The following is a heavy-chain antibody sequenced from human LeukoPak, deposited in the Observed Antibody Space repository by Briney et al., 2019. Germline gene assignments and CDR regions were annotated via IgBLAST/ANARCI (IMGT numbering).Heavy chain of an antibody. CDR3: AREQARYGDFDY. Sequence: EASETLSLTCTVSGVSISSYYWSWIRQPPGKGLELIGYIYYSGSTNYNPSLKSRVTISVDTSKNQFSLNLSPVTAADTAVYYCAREQARYGDFDYWGQGTLVTVSS. D-gene: IGHD4-17*01. V-gene: IGHV4-59*01. J-gene: IGHJ4*02. CDR1: GVSISSYY. CDR2: IYYSGST.